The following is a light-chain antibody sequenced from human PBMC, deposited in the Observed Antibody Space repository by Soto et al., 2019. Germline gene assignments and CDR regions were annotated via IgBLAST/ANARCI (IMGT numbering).Light chain of an antibody. CDR2: KAS. Sequence: IQMTQSPSTLSASVGDRVTITCLASQSISTWLAWYQQKPGQAPNLLIYKASTLESGVPSRFSGSGAGTEFILTISSLQPDDVGTYYCQQYNTHSGTFGQGTMVDIK. CDR3: QQYNTHSGT. J-gene: IGKJ1*01. CDR1: QSISTW. V-gene: IGKV1-5*03.